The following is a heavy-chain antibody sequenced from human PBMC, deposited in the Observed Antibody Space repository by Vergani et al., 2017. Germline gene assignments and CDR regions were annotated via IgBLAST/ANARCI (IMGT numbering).Heavy chain of an antibody. V-gene: IGHV3-23*01. CDR3: ARDCTSGGRPDNYGMDV. Sequence: EVQLLESGGGLVQPGGSLRVSCAASGFTFSSDAMSWVRQAPGKGLEWVSAINRGSTTYYADSVKGRFTISRDNTNNSLFLQLRSLRAEDAAVYYCARDCTSGGRPDNYGMDVWGQGATVTVSS. J-gene: IGHJ6*02. D-gene: IGHD2-8*01. CDR1: GFTFSSDA. CDR2: INRGSTT.